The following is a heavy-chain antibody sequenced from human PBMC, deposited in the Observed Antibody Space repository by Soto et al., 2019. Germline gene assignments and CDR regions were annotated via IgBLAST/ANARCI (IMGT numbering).Heavy chain of an antibody. CDR3: ARADRYYGSGSYRFVTPKIDY. D-gene: IGHD3-10*01. Sequence: QVQLVESGGGLVKPGGSLRLSCAASGFTFSDYYMSWIRQAPGKGLEWVSYISSSGSTIYYADSVKGRFTISRDNAKNSLYLQMNSLRAEDTAVYYCARADRYYGSGSYRFVTPKIDYWGQGTLVTVSS. CDR1: GFTFSDYY. CDR2: ISSSGSTI. J-gene: IGHJ4*02. V-gene: IGHV3-11*01.